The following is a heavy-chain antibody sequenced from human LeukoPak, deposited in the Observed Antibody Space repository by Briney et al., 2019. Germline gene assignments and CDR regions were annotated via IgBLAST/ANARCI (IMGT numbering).Heavy chain of an antibody. J-gene: IGHJ4*02. Sequence: ASVKVSCKASGYTFTSYGISWVRQAPGQGLECMGWISAYNGNTNYAQKLQGRVTMTTDTSTSTAYMELRSLRSDDTAVYYCAREPYDYYDSSGYYGDVYDYWGQGTLVTVSS. CDR2: ISAYNGNT. CDR3: AREPYDYYDSSGYYGDVYDY. V-gene: IGHV1-18*01. D-gene: IGHD3-22*01. CDR1: GYTFTSYG.